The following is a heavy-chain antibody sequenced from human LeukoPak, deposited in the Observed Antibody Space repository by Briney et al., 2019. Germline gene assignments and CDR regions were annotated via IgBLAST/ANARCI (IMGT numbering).Heavy chain of an antibody. J-gene: IGHJ4*02. D-gene: IGHD3-9*01. CDR1: GGTFSSYA. CDR3: ARAPNDILTGYRD. CDR2: IIPIFGTA. V-gene: IGHV1-69*13. Sequence: GASVKVSCKASGGTFSSYAISWVRQAPGQGLEWMGGIIPIFGTANYAQKFQGRVTITADESTSTAYMELRSLRSEDTAVYYCARAPNDILTGYRDWGQGTLVTVSS.